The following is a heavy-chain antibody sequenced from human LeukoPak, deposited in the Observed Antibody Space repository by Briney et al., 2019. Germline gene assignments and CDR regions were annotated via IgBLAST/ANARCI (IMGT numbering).Heavy chain of an antibody. CDR1: GYTFTSYA. V-gene: IGHV7-4-1*02. CDR3: ARDPRQHSSGWYKERAYYYYMDV. D-gene: IGHD6-19*01. CDR2: INTNTGNP. J-gene: IGHJ6*03. Sequence: ASVKVSCKASGYTFTSYAMNWVRQAPGQGLEWMGWINTNTGNPTYAQGFTGRFVFSLDTSVSTAYLQISSLKAEDTAVYYCARDPRQHSSGWYKERAYYYYMDVWGKGTTVTVSS.